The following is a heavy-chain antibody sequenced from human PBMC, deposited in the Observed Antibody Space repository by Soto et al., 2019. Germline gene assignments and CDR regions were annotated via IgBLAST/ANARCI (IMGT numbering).Heavy chain of an antibody. D-gene: IGHD2-8*01. CDR3: AIGFLSGGYCANGVCYHFDY. V-gene: IGHV3-30*03. CDR2: MSYDGNNK. J-gene: IGHJ4*02. CDR1: GFTFSRYG. Sequence: QVQLVESGGGVVQPGGSLRLSCAASGFTFSRYGMHWVRQAPGKGLEWVAVMSYDGNNKYYADSVKGRFTVSRDNSRNTQYLQMLSLKVEDTAVYFFAIGFLSGGYCANGVCYHFDYWGQGTPVTVSS.